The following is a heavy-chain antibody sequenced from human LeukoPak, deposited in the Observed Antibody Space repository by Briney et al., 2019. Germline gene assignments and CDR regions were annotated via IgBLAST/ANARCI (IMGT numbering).Heavy chain of an antibody. CDR2: IYHSGST. CDR3: ARSGYCSSTSCYHAY. Sequence: SQTLSLTCAVSGGSISSGGYSWSWIRQPPGKGLEWIGYIYHSGSTYYNPSLKSRVTISVDRSKNQFSLKLSSVTAADTAVYYCARSGYCSSTSCYHAYWGQGTLVTVSS. V-gene: IGHV4-30-2*01. D-gene: IGHD2-2*01. J-gene: IGHJ4*02. CDR1: GGSISSGGYS.